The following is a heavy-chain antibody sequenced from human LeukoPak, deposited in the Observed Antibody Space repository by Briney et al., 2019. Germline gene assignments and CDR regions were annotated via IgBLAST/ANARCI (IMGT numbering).Heavy chain of an antibody. J-gene: IGHJ4*02. CDR3: ARVACSGDSCYMDY. CDR1: GFSFSSES. V-gene: IGHV3-21*06. CDR2: ISRSSNYI. Sequence: SGGSLRLSCAASGFSFSSESMNWVRQAPGKGLEWVSSISRSSNYIYYADSMKGRFTISRDNAKNSLYLQINSLRAEDTAVYYCARVACSGDSCYMDYWGQGTLVTVSS. D-gene: IGHD2-15*01.